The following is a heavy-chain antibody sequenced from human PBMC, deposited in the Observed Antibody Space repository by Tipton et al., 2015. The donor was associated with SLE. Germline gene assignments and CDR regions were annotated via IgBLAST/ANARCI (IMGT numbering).Heavy chain of an antibody. J-gene: IGHJ4*02. CDR3: AIAVAGTLFFDH. Sequence: QLVQSGAEVKKPGASVKVSCKASGYTSVDYGIAWVRQAPGQGLEWMGWISAYNGNTNFAQKVQGRVTMTTDTSTSTAYVELRSLRSDDTAVYYCAIAVAGTLFFDHWGQGTLVTVSS. CDR1: GYTSVDYG. D-gene: IGHD6-19*01. V-gene: IGHV1-18*01. CDR2: ISAYNGNT.